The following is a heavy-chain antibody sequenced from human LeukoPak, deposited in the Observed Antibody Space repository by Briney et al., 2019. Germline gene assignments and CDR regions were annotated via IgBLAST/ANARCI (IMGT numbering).Heavy chain of an antibody. Sequence: GGSLRLSCAASGFTFSSYAMSWVRQAPGKGLEWVSAISGSGGSTYYADSVKGRFTISRDKSKNTLYLQMNSLRAEDTAVYYCAKVYSSGWYGLPFGDWGQGTLVTVSS. D-gene: IGHD6-19*01. V-gene: IGHV3-23*01. CDR1: GFTFSSYA. J-gene: IGHJ4*02. CDR2: ISGSGGST. CDR3: AKVYSSGWYGLPFGD.